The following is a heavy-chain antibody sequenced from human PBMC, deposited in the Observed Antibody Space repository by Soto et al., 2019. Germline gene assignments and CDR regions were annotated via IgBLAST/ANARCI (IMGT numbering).Heavy chain of an antibody. CDR3: AREVDRALVGSPHYFDY. CDR2: ISSRSGTI. Sequence: GSLRLSCAASGFSFSDYYMTWIRQAPGQGLEWVSYISSRSGTIFYADSVKGRFTLSRDNSKNSMYLQMNSLRAEDTAVYYCAREVDRALVGSPHYFDYWGQGT. D-gene: IGHD5-18*01. V-gene: IGHV3-11*01. CDR1: GFSFSDYY. J-gene: IGHJ4*01.